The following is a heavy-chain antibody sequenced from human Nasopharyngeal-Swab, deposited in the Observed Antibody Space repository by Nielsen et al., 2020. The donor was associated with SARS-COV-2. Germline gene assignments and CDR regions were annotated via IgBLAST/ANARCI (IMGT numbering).Heavy chain of an antibody. CDR3: ATFYDSSGYYYGDYYYMDV. CDR1: GFTFDDYA. D-gene: IGHD3-22*01. Sequence: GGSLRPSCAASGFTFDDYAMHWVRQAPGKGLEWVSGISWNSGTIGYADSVKGRFTISRANATNSLYLQMNSLRAEDTALYYVATFYDSSGYYYGDYYYMDVWGKGTTVTVSS. J-gene: IGHJ6*03. V-gene: IGHV3-9*01. CDR2: ISWNSGTI.